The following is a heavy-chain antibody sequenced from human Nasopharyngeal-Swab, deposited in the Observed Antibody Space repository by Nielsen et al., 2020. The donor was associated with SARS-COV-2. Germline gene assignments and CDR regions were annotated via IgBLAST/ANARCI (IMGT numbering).Heavy chain of an antibody. J-gene: IGHJ3*02. V-gene: IGHV3-9*01. Sequence: GGSLRLSCAASGFTFDDYAVHWVRQAPGKGLEWVSVISWNSGSIGYAASVKGRFTISRDNAKNSLYLQMNSLRAEDTALYYCAKGYSGMGFGIPGHFDIWGQGTMVTVSS. CDR1: GFTFDDYA. CDR2: ISWNSGSI. CDR3: AKGYSGMGFGIPGHFDI. D-gene: IGHD2-21*01.